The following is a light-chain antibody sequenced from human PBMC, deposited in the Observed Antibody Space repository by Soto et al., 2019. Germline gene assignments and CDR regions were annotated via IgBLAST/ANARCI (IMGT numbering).Light chain of an antibody. J-gene: IGKJ4*01. Sequence: EIVLTQSPATLSLSPGERATLSCRASQSVSNYLAWYQQKPGQAPRLLIYDVSNRATGIPARFSGSGSGTDFTITISSLEPEDVAVYYCQQRSDWPPLTFGGGTKVEIK. CDR3: QQRSDWPPLT. CDR2: DVS. V-gene: IGKV3-11*01. CDR1: QSVSNY.